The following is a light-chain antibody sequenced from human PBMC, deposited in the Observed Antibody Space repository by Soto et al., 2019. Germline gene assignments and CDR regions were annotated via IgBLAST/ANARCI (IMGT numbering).Light chain of an antibody. J-gene: IGKJ5*01. CDR1: QGISNY. V-gene: IGKV1-27*01. CDR2: AAS. Sequence: DIQMTQSPSSLSASVGDRVTITCRASQGISNYLAWYQQKPGKVPKLLIYAASTLQSGVPSRFSGSGSGTDFTLTISSLQHEDVANYYCQKYNSAPRITFGQGTRLESK. CDR3: QKYNSAPRIT.